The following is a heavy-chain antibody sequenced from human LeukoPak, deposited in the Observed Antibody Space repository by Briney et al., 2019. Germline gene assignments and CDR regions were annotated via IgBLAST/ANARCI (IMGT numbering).Heavy chain of an antibody. CDR2: INSDGSST. CDR3: ARVGTAEGTLEDY. Sequence: GGPLRLSCAASGFTFSSYWMHWVRQAPGKGLVWVSRINSDGSSTSYADSVKGRFTISRDNAKNTLYLQMNSLRAEDTAVYYCARVGTAEGTLEDYWGQGTLVTVSS. J-gene: IGHJ4*02. D-gene: IGHD6-13*01. CDR1: GFTFSSYW. V-gene: IGHV3-74*01.